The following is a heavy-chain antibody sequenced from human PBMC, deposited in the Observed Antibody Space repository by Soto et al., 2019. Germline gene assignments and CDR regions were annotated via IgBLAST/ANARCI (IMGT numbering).Heavy chain of an antibody. CDR1: GGSISSGGYY. J-gene: IGHJ5*02. CDR3: ARYYDFWSGYSFAGGAALDANWFDP. D-gene: IGHD3-3*01. Sequence: QVQLQESGPGLVKPSQTLSLTCTVSGGSISSGGYYWSWIRQHPGKGLEWIGYIYYSGSTYYNPSLKSRVTISVDTSKNQFSLKLSSVTAADTAVYYCARYYDFWSGYSFAGGAALDANWFDPWGQGTLVTVSS. V-gene: IGHV4-31*03. CDR2: IYYSGST.